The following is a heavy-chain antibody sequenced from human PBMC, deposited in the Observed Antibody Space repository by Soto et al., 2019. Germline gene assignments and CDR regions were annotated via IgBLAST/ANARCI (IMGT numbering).Heavy chain of an antibody. J-gene: IGHJ3*02. CDR2: IWYDGSNK. D-gene: IGHD2-2*01. Sequence: GGSLRLSCAASGFTFSSDGMHWVRQAPGKGLEWVAVIWYDGSNKYYADSVKGRFTISRDNSKNTLYLQMNSLRAEDTAVYYCARVAPATEDAFDIWGQGTMVTVS. V-gene: IGHV3-33*01. CDR1: GFTFSSDG. CDR3: ARVAPATEDAFDI.